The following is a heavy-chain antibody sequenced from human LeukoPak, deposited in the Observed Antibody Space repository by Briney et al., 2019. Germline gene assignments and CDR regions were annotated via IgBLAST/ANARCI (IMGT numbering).Heavy chain of an antibody. CDR1: GFTFSSYA. V-gene: IGHV3-23*01. CDR2: SSGSGDNT. Sequence: GGSLRLSCAASGFTFSSYAMSWVRQAPGKGLEWVSASSGSGDNTYCADSVKGRFTISRDSSKNTLFLHMNTLRAEDTAIYYCAKDRTVGASYWYFDLWGRGTLVTVSS. D-gene: IGHD1-26*01. J-gene: IGHJ2*01. CDR3: AKDRTVGASYWYFDL.